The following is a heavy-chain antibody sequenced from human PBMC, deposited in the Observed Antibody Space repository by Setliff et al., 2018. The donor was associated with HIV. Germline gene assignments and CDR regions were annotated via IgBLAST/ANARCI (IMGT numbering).Heavy chain of an antibody. CDR3: ARGLAVAGKSYYYYYYMDV. V-gene: IGHV1-8*01. J-gene: IGHJ6*03. D-gene: IGHD6-19*01. CDR1: GYTVTSYD. CDR2: MRPNSGNA. Sequence: ASGKVACKASGYTVTSYDSNGVRQATGQGLEWMGWMRPNSGNAGYAQKFQGRVTMTRNTSISTAYMELSSLRSEDTAVYYCARGLAVAGKSYYYYYYMDVWGKGTTVTVSS.